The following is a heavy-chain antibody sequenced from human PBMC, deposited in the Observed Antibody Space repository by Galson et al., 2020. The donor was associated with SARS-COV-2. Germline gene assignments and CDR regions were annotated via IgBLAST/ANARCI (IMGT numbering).Heavy chain of an antibody. Sequence: GESLKISCKASGYSFTSYGISWVRQAPGQGLEWMGWISTYSSSTKYVEKFKGRVTMTTDTSTTTVYMELRNLRIDDTAVYYCARVPVGYSGNDDRYWGQGALVTVSA. CDR2: ISTYSSST. CDR1: GYSFTSYG. V-gene: IGHV1-18*04. CDR3: ARVPVGYSGNDDRY. D-gene: IGHD1-26*01. J-gene: IGHJ4*02.